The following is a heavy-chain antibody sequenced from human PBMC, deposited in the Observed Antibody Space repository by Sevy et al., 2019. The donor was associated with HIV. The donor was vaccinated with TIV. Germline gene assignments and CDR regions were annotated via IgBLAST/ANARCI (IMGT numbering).Heavy chain of an antibody. J-gene: IGHJ4*02. V-gene: IGHV4-61*01. CDR3: AREHYFFDKSGYYWDY. CDR1: GVSVSSDTYY. Sequence: SETLSLTCAVSGVSVSSDTYYWSWIRQPPGKGLAWIGYVYHTGSTSYSPSFKSRVTISVDTSKNQFSLRLFSVAAADTAVYYCAREHYFFDKSGYYWDYWGQGALVTVSS. D-gene: IGHD3-22*01. CDR2: VYHTGST.